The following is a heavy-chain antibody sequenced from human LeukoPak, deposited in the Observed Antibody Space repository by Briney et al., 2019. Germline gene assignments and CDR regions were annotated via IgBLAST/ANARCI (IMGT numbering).Heavy chain of an antibody. V-gene: IGHV3-9*01. CDR1: GFTFDDYA. CDR3: AKDMNGASKWRFGPFDY. J-gene: IGHJ4*02. D-gene: IGHD3-10*01. CDR2: ISWNSGSI. Sequence: PGRSLRLSCAASGFTFDDYAMHWVRQAPGKGLEWVSGISWNSGSIGYADSVKGRFTISRDNAKNSLYLQMNSLRAEDTALYYCAKDMNGASKWRFGPFDYWGQGTLVTVSS.